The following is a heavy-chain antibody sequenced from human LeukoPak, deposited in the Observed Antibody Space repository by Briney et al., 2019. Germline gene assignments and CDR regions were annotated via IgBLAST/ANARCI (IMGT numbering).Heavy chain of an antibody. CDR1: GFTFSSYG. CDR2: IWSDGSNK. Sequence: GGSLRLSCAASGFTFSSYGMHWVRQAPGKGLEWVAVIWSDGSNKYYADSVEGRFTISRDNSKNTLYLQMNSLRAEDTAVYYCARGGVAAAANFDYWGQGTLVTVSS. V-gene: IGHV3-33*01. D-gene: IGHD6-13*01. J-gene: IGHJ4*02. CDR3: ARGGVAAAANFDY.